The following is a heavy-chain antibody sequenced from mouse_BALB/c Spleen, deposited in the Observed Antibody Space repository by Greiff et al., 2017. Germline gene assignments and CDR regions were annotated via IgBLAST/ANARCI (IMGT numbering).Heavy chain of an antibody. J-gene: IGHJ2*01. V-gene: IGHV5-12-1*01. CDR2: ISSGGGST. CDR3: ARHCYGDFDY. D-gene: IGHD1-2*01. CDR1: GFAFSSYD. Sequence: EVMLVESGGGLVKPGGSLKLSCAASGFAFSSYDMSWVRQTPEKRLEWVAYISSGGGSTYYPDTVKGRFTISRDNAKNTLYLQMSSLKSEDTAMYYCARHCYGDFDYWGQGTTLTVSS.